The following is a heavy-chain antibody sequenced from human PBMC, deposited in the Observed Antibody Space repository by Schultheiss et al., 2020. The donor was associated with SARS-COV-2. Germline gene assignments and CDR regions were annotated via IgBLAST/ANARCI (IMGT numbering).Heavy chain of an antibody. V-gene: IGHV4-59*05. CDR1: GGSISSYY. D-gene: IGHD3-3*01. Sequence: SETLSLTCTVSGGSISSYYWSWFRQPAGKGLEWIGSIYYSGSTYYNPSLKSRVTISVDTSKNQFSLKLSSVTAADTAVYYCARGLGFLEWLLSGWFDPWGQGTLITVSS. J-gene: IGHJ5*02. CDR3: ARGLGFLEWLLSGWFDP. CDR2: IYYSGST.